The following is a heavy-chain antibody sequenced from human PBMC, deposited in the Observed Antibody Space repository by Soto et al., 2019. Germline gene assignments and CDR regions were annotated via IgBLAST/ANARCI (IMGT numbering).Heavy chain of an antibody. CDR1: GFTFSSYA. V-gene: IGHV3-23*01. D-gene: IGHD4-17*01. CDR2: ISGSGGST. J-gene: IGHJ4*02. Sequence: TGGSLRLSCAASGFTFSSYAMSWVRQAPGKGLEWVSAISGSGGSTYYADSVKGRFTISRDNSKNTLYLQMNSLRAEDTAVYYCAKDQRWLHRGPLDYWGRGTLVTVSS. CDR3: AKDQRWLHRGPLDY.